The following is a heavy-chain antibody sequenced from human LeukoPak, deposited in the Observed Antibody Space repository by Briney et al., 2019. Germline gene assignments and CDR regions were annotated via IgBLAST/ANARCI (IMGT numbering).Heavy chain of an antibody. Sequence: QAGGSLRLSCAASGFTFSSYEMNWVRQAPGKGLEWVSYISSSGSTIYYADSVKGRFTISRDNAKNSLYLQMNSLRAEDTAVYYCARGDFWSGLDAFDIWGQGTMVTVSS. CDR3: ARGDFWSGLDAFDI. V-gene: IGHV3-48*03. D-gene: IGHD3-3*01. J-gene: IGHJ3*02. CDR2: ISSSGSTI. CDR1: GFTFSSYE.